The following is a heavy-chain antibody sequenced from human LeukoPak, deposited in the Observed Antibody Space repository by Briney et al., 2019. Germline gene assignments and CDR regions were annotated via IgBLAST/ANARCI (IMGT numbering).Heavy chain of an antibody. CDR1: GFTFSSYS. CDR2: ISSSSSYI. CDR3: ATTYYYDSSGYYPYYYFDY. Sequence: GGSLRLSCAASGFTFSSYSMNWVRQAPGKGVEWVSSISSSSSYIYYADSVKGRFTISRDDSKNTLYLQMNTLRAEDTAVYYCATTYYYDSSGYYPYYYFDYWGQGTLVTVSS. V-gene: IGHV3-21*04. J-gene: IGHJ4*02. D-gene: IGHD3-22*01.